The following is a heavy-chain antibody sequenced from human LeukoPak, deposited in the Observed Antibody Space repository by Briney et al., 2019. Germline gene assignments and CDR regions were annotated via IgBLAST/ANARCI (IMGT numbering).Heavy chain of an antibody. CDR3: AKGGKWDVTPFDY. D-gene: IGHD1-26*01. CDR2: ISSSSSTI. Sequence: GGSLRLSCAASGFTFSSYSMSWVRQAPGKGLEWVSYISSSSSTIYYADSMKGRFTISRDNSKNTLYLQVNSLRAEDTAVYYCAKGGKWDVTPFDYWGQGTLVTVSS. V-gene: IGHV3-48*01. CDR1: GFTFSSYS. J-gene: IGHJ4*02.